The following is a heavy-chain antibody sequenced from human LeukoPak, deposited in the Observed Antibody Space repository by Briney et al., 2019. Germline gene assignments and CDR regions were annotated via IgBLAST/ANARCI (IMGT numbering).Heavy chain of an antibody. CDR2: IKQDGSET. CDR3: VRDYCSGVTCYTGY. D-gene: IGHD2-15*01. V-gene: IGHV3-7*05. J-gene: IGHJ4*02. Sequence: GGSLRLSCAASGFTFRNYWMSWVRQDPGKRLEWAANIKQDGSETYYVDSVKGRFTISRDNARNSVYLQMNSLRAEDTAVYFCVRDYCSGVTCYTGYWGQGTLVTVSS. CDR1: GFTFRNYW.